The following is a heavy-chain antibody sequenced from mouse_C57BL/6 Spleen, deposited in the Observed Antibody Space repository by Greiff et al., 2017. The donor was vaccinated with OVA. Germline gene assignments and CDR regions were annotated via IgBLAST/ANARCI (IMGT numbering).Heavy chain of an antibody. D-gene: IGHD1-1*01. CDR1: GFTFSDYG. V-gene: IGHV5-17*01. J-gene: IGHJ2*01. CDR2: ISSGSSTI. CDR3: ARPLYYDGSSAFDY. Sequence: EVQLQESGGGLVKPGGSLKLSCAASGFTFSDYGMHWVRQAPEKGLEWVAYISSGSSTIYYADTVKGRFTISRDNAKSTQFLQMTSLRSEDTATYYCARPLYYDGSSAFDYWGQGTTLRVS.